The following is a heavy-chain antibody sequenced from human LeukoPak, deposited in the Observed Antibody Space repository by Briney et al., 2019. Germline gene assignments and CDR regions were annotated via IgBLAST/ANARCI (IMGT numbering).Heavy chain of an antibody. CDR2: ISGSGRST. D-gene: IGHD2-2*01. Sequence: QPGGSLRLSCAASGFTFSNYAMHWVRQAPGKGLEWVSSISGSGRSTYYADSEKRRLTISRDNSKNTLYLQMNSLRAEDTAVYYCATDIVVVPAAMVSYWGQGTLVTVSS. CDR3: ATDIVVVPAAMVSY. V-gene: IGHV3-23*01. J-gene: IGHJ4*02. CDR1: GFTFSNYA.